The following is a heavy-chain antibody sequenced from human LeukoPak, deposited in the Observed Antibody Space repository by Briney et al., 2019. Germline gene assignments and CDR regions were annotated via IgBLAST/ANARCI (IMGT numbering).Heavy chain of an antibody. D-gene: IGHD5-18*01. Sequence: GGSLRLSCAASGFTFSSYSMNWVRQAPGKGLEWVSSISSSSSYIYYADSVKGRFTISRDNAKNSLYLQMNSPRAEDTAVYYCARGGLGYSYSNYWGQGTLVTVSS. CDR2: ISSSSSYI. CDR1: GFTFSSYS. V-gene: IGHV3-21*01. J-gene: IGHJ4*02. CDR3: ARGGLGYSYSNY.